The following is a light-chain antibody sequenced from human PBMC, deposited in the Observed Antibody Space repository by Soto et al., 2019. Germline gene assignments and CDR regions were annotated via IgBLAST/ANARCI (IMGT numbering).Light chain of an antibody. J-gene: IGLJ3*02. CDR3: AAWDDSLSGWV. V-gene: IGLV1-44*01. Sequence: QPVLTQPPSASGTPGQRVTISCSGSSSNIGSNTVNWFQQLPGTAPKLLMYSTNQRPSGVPDRFSGSKSGTSASLAIRGLQSEDEADYYCAAWDDSLSGWVFGGGTKLTVL. CDR1: SSNIGSNT. CDR2: STN.